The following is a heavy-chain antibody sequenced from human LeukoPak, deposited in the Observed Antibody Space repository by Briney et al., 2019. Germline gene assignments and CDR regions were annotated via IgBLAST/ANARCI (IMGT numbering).Heavy chain of an antibody. CDR2: IWFDGTEK. CDR1: GFVFSGYA. J-gene: IGHJ4*02. Sequence: GSLRLSCAASGFVFSGYAMHWVRQVPGKGLEWVALIWFDGTEKFYADSVKGRFTISRDNSRNTVDLQMNSLRVEDTAVYYCARDSNSAGDYWGQGTLVTVSS. D-gene: IGHD3-10*01. CDR3: ARDSNSAGDY. V-gene: IGHV3-33*01.